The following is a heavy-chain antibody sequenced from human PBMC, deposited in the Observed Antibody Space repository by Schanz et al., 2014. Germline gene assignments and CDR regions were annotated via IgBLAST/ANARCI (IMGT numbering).Heavy chain of an antibody. V-gene: IGHV1-2*06. J-gene: IGHJ4*02. D-gene: IGHD2-8*02. CDR1: GYTFTGYY. Sequence: QVQLVQSGSELKKPGASVKVSCKASGYTFTGYYMHWVRQAPGQGLEWMGQINPNSGATIYAQNFQGRVTMTRDTSISTAYMELSRLRSDDTAVYYCARGLVRYFAYWGQGTLVTVSS. CDR3: ARGLVRYFAY. CDR2: INPNSGAT.